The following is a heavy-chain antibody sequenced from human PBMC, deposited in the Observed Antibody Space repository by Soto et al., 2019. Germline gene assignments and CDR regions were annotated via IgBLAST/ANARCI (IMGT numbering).Heavy chain of an antibody. CDR3: ARSAPMTMGDAFGI. Sequence: GGSLRLSCAASGFAVSSNYMSWVRQAPGKGLEWVSIIYSNGNTYYADSVKGRFTISRDNSKNTVYLQMNSLRAEDTARYYCARSAPMTMGDAFGIWGQGTMVTVSS. J-gene: IGHJ3*02. V-gene: IGHV3-66*01. CDR1: GFAVSSNY. CDR2: IYSNGNT. D-gene: IGHD3-3*01.